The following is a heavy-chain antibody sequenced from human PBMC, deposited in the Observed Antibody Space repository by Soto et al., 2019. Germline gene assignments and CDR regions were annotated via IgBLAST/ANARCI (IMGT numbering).Heavy chain of an antibody. V-gene: IGHV1-2*02. J-gene: IGHJ4*01. D-gene: IGHD2-8*02. CDR2: INPDSGAT. CDR1: GYTFTGYY. Sequence: GASVKVSCKASGYTFTGYYIHWVRQAPGQGLEWMGWINPDSGATNYAQRFQGRVTLTSDTSISTASMDLTSVTSDDTAVYYCARGDYGTGGYPFPYFDYWGHGTLVTVSS. CDR3: ARGDYGTGGYPFPYFDY.